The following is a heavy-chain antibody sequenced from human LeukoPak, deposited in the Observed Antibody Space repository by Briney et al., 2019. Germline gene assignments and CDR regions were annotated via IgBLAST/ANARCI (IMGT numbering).Heavy chain of an antibody. Sequence: GGSLRLSCAASGFTFSSYAMHWVRQAPGKGLEWVAFIRYDGSNKYYADSVKGRFTISRDNAKNTLYLQMNSLRAEDTAVYYCAREDPSTVPNLDYWGQGTLVTVSS. V-gene: IGHV3-30*02. D-gene: IGHD4-17*01. CDR3: AREDPSTVPNLDY. CDR2: IRYDGSNK. J-gene: IGHJ4*02. CDR1: GFTFSSYA.